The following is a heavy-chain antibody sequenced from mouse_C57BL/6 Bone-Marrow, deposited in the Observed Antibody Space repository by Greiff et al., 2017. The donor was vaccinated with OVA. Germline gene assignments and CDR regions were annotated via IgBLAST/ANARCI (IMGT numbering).Heavy chain of an antibody. V-gene: IGHV1-5*01. D-gene: IGHD1-2*01. CDR1: GYTFTSYW. Sequence: VQLQQSGTVLARPGASVKMSCKTSGYTFTSYWMHWVKQRPGQGLEWIGAIYPGNSDTSYNQKFKGKAKLPAVTSASTAYMELSSLTNEDSAVYDCTRIFKLLRRYYFDYWGQGTTLTVSS. CDR2: IYPGNSDT. CDR3: TRIFKLLRRYYFDY. J-gene: IGHJ2*01.